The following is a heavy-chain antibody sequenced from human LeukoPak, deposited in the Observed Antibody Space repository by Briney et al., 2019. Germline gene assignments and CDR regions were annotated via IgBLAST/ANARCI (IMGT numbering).Heavy chain of an antibody. CDR2: IVGRGEST. J-gene: IGHJ4*02. V-gene: IGHV3-23*01. CDR1: AFTFSGYC. CDR3: AKGRYYGSGKRGYFEY. D-gene: IGHD3-10*01. Sequence: GGSLRLSCAASAFTFSGYCMREGSRPHRTRLSQDWEIVGRGESTYYADSLRSRHTIPRDNSKSTRYLHISRLRDEETPPYYCAKGRYYGSGKRGYFEYWGQGTLVTVSS.